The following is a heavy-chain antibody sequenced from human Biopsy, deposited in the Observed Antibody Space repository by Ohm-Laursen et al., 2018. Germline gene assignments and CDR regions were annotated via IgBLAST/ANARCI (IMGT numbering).Heavy chain of an antibody. V-gene: IGHV4-59*01. CDR3: ARGRRTSGWPYFDN. D-gene: IGHD6-19*01. CDR2: IYSGGNS. J-gene: IGHJ4*02. CDR1: GDSLTSYPEN. Sequence: TLSLTCTVSGDSLTSYPENWIRIRHSKGQGLEYLGFIYSGGNSNYNPSLKNRVTMSVDTSKNQFYLKLYSVTAADTAVDYCARGRRTSGWPYFDNWGQGALVIVSP.